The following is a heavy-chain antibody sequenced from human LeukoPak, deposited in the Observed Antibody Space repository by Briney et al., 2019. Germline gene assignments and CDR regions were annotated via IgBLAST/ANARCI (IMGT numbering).Heavy chain of an antibody. CDR1: GFTFSSYA. J-gene: IGHJ6*02. CDR2: ISYDGTNK. Sequence: GGSLRLSCAASGFTFSSYALHWVRRAPGKGLEWVALISYDGTNKYYADSVKGRFTISRDNAKNSLYLQMNSLGAEDTAVYYCARHSPSYYGMDVWGQGTTVTVSS. V-gene: IGHV3-30-3*01. CDR3: ARHSPSYYGMDV.